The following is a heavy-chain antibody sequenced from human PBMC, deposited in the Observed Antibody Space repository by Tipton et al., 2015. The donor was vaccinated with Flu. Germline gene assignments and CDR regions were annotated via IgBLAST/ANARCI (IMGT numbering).Heavy chain of an antibody. J-gene: IGHJ4*02. CDR2: TYYRSKWYN. Sequence: GLVKPSQTLSLTCAISGDSVSSNRATWNWIRQSPSRGLEWLGRTYYRSKWYNEYAVSVKSRITFNPDTSKNQVSLQLNSVTPEDTAVYYCARGVDSSNWYWPFDYWGQGTLVTVSS. V-gene: IGHV6-1*01. CDR1: GDSVSSNRAT. D-gene: IGHD6-13*01. CDR3: ARGVDSSNWYWPFDY.